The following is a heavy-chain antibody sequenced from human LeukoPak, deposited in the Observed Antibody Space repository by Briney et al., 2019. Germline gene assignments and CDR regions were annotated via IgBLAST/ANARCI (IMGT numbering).Heavy chain of an antibody. V-gene: IGHV4-34*01. D-gene: IGHD3-22*01. J-gene: IGHJ3*02. CDR1: GGSFSGYY. CDR2: INHSGST. Sequence: SETLSLTCAVYGGSFSGYYWSWIRQPPGKGLEWIGEINHSGSTNYNPSLKSRVTISVDTSKNQFSLKLSSVTAADTAVYYCARDSPYYYDSSGYYIRAFDIWGQGTMVTVSS. CDR3: ARDSPYYYDSSGYYIRAFDI.